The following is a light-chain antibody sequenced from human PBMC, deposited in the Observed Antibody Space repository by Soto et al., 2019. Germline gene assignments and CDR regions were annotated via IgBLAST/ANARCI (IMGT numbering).Light chain of an antibody. CDR3: QQYGSSLFT. Sequence: ESGLTQSPGALSLSPGERATLSCRASQSVSSSYLAWYQQKPGQAPRLLIYGASSRATGIPDRFSGSGSGTDFTLTISRLEPEDFAVYYCQQYGSSLFTFGPGTKVDIK. CDR1: QSVSSSY. V-gene: IGKV3-20*01. J-gene: IGKJ3*01. CDR2: GAS.